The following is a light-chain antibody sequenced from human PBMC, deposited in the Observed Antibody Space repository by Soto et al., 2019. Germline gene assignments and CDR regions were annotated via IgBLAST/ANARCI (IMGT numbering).Light chain of an antibody. J-gene: IGLJ3*02. CDR3: ETWDSNTRV. CDR2: LEGSGNY. Sequence: QPVLTHSSSASASLGSSVKLTCTLSSGHSSYIIAWHQQQPGKAPRYFMKLEGSGNYNKGSGVPDRFSGSSSGADRYLTISNLQFEDEADYYCETWDSNTRVFGGGTKLTVL. CDR1: SGHSSYI. V-gene: IGLV4-60*02.